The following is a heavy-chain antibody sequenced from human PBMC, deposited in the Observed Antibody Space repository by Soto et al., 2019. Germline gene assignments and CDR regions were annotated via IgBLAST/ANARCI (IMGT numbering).Heavy chain of an antibody. J-gene: IGHJ4*02. CDR2: INPSGGRT. V-gene: IGHV1-46*01. D-gene: IGHD3-10*01. Sequence: QVQLVQSGTEVKKPGASVKVSCKASGYTFTTHYMHWVRQAPGQGLEWMGIINPSGGRTTYALKFQGRVTMTSDTSTNTVYVELPSLRSEDTAIYFCARAGENYGSGTFSPPLRYYFNSWGQGTLVTVSS. CDR1: GYTFTTHY. CDR3: ARAGENYGSGTFSPPLRYYFNS.